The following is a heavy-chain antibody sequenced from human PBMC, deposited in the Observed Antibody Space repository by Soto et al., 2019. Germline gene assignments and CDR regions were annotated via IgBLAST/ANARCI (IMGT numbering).Heavy chain of an antibody. CDR1: GFAFSGYY. D-gene: IGHD3-10*01. J-gene: IGHJ5*02. CDR2: ISSSSSYT. V-gene: IGHV3-11*03. CDR3: ARSVTP. Sequence: GGALKLSCAGSGFAFSGYYMSWIRQAPGKGLEWISYISSSSSYTNYADSVKGRFTISRDNAKNSLYLQMNSLRAEDTAVYYCARSVTPWGQGTLVTVSS.